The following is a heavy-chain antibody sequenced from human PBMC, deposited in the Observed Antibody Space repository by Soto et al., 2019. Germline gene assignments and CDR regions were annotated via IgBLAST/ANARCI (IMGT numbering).Heavy chain of an antibody. CDR3: ARIVVAGADNDAFDI. CDR1: GFTFSSYG. Sequence: GGSLRLSCAASGFTFSSYGMHWVRQAPGKGLEWVAVIWYDGSNKYYADSVKGRFTISRDNSKNTLYLQMNSLRAEDTAVYYCARIVVAGADNDAFDIWGQGTMVTVSS. V-gene: IGHV3-33*01. J-gene: IGHJ3*02. CDR2: IWYDGSNK. D-gene: IGHD2-21*01.